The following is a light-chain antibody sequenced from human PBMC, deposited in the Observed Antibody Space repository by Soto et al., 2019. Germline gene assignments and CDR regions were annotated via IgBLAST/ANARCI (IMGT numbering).Light chain of an antibody. Sequence: QSVLTQPPSVSGAPGQRVTISCTGSSSNIGAGYDIHWYQQFRGTAPKLLIHGNSDRPSGVPDRFSGSKSGTSASLAITGLQAEDEADYYCQSYERGPSGPYVVFGGGTKLTVL. V-gene: IGLV1-40*01. CDR1: SSNIGAGYD. CDR2: GNS. J-gene: IGLJ2*01. CDR3: QSYERGPSGPYVV.